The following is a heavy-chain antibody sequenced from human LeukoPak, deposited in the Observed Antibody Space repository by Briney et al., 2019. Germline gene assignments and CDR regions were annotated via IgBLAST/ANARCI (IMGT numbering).Heavy chain of an antibody. J-gene: IGHJ4*02. D-gene: IGHD7-27*01. V-gene: IGHV1-46*01. CDR3: ATSPQLGITTYLDN. CDR1: GYTFINYY. CDR2: INPSGGGT. Sequence: ASVKVSSKASGYTFINYYMHWVRQAPGQGLEWMGIINPSGGGTTYAPKFQGRVTMTRDTSTSTVYMELSSLGSEDTAVYSCATSPQLGITTYLDNWGQGTLVTVSS.